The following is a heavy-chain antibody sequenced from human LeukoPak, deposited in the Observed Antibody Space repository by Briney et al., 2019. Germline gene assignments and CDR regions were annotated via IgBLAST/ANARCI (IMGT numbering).Heavy chain of an antibody. J-gene: IGHJ4*02. D-gene: IGHD6-13*01. CDR3: ARVVSSWHFDY. V-gene: IGHV4-34*01. CDR1: GGSFSGYY. CDR2: INHSGST. Sequence: PSETLSLTCAVYGGSFSGYYWSWIRQPPGKGLEWIGEINHSGSTNYNPSLKSRVTISVDTSKNQFSLNLSSVSAADTAVYYCARVVSSWHFDYWGQGTLVTVS.